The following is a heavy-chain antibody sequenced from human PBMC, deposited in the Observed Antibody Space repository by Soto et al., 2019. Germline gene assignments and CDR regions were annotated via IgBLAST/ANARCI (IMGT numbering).Heavy chain of an antibody. Sequence: QVQLQESGPGLVKPSQTLSLTCTVSGGSINSGDYHWTWIRQFPGKGLEWIGGIYYSASTYYNPALVSRITISLDTSKNQFSLKLTSVTAADTAVYYCAGDSRTPSGGMDVWGQGTTVTVSS. CDR2: IYYSAST. V-gene: IGHV4-30-4*01. CDR3: AGDSRTPSGGMDV. CDR1: GGSINSGDYH. J-gene: IGHJ6*02.